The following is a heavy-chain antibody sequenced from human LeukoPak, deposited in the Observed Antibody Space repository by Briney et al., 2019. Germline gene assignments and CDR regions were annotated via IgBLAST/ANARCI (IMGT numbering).Heavy chain of an antibody. Sequence: GASVKVSCKASGYTFTSYDISWVRQATGQGLEWMGWMNPNSGNTGYAQKFQGRVTMTEDTSTDTAYMELSRLTSEDTAVYYCATHTISGVVTYASLIWGRGTLVTVSS. V-gene: IGHV1-8*01. CDR2: MNPNSGNT. D-gene: IGHD3-3*01. J-gene: IGHJ3*02. CDR3: ATHTISGVVTYASLI. CDR1: GYTFTSYD.